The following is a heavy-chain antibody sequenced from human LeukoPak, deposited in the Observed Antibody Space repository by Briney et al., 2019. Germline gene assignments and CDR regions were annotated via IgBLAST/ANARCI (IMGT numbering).Heavy chain of an antibody. CDR3: ARMDGYFDY. J-gene: IGHJ4*02. V-gene: IGHV4-34*01. D-gene: IGHD2-2*03. CDR2: INHSGST. CDR1: GGSFSGYY. Sequence: SETLSLTCAVYGGSFSGYYWSWIRQPPGKGLEWIGEINHSGSTNYNPSLKSRVTISVDTSKNQFSLKLSSVTAADTAVYYCARMDGYFDYWGQGTLVNVSS.